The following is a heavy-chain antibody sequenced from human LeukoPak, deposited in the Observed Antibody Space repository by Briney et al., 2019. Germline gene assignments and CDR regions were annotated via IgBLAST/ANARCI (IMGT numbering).Heavy chain of an antibody. J-gene: IGHJ4*02. CDR2: IRKDAGKT. CDR1: GFTFSSYG. V-gene: IGHV3-30*02. D-gene: IGHD6-19*01. Sequence: GGSLRLSCKASGFTFSSYGFHWVRQAPGKGLEWMAFIRKDAGKTHYADSVKGRFSISRDISKNTLYLQMNSLRAEDTAVYYCARVRLGEISGWYIFDDWGRGTLVTVSS. CDR3: ARVRLGEISGWYIFDD.